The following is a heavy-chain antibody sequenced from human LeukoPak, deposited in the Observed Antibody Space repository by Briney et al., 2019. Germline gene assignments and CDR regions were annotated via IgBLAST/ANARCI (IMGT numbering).Heavy chain of an antibody. D-gene: IGHD6-25*01. V-gene: IGHV3-30*03. CDR1: GFTFSSYG. Sequence: GGSLRLSCAASGFTFSSYGMHWVRQAPGKGLEWVAVISYDGSNKYYADSVKGRFTISRDNSKNSLYLQMNSLRADDTAVYYCARFAAGGSYYYYMDVWGKGTTVTVSS. J-gene: IGHJ6*03. CDR2: ISYDGSNK. CDR3: ARFAAGGSYYYYMDV.